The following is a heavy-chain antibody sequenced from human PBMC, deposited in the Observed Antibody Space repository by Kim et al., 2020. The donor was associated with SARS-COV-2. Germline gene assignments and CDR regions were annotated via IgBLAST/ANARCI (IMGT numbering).Heavy chain of an antibody. D-gene: IGHD3-9*01. J-gene: IGHJ4*02. CDR3: ARDPGTYYDILTGYLDY. V-gene: IGHV1-2*06. CDR1: GYTFTGYY. CDR2: INPNSGGT. Sequence: ASVKVSCKASGYTFTGYYMHWVRQAPGQGLEWMGRINPNSGGTNYAQKFQGRVTMTRDTSISTAYMELSRLRSDDTAVYYCARDPGTYYDILTGYLDYWGQGTLVTVSS.